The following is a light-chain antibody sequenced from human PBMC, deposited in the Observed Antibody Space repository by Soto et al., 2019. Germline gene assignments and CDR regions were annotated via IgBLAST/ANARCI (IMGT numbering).Light chain of an antibody. J-gene: IGLJ1*01. CDR1: ANDIGTYNL. CDR3: SSYTSSNTLEV. Sequence: QSALTQPASVSGSPGQSITISCTGTANDIGTYNLVSWYQQHPGKAPKLIIYEVSKRPSGVSSRFSGSKSGNTASLTISGLQAEDEADYYCSSYTSSNTLEVFGVGTKLTVL. CDR2: EVS. V-gene: IGLV2-14*02.